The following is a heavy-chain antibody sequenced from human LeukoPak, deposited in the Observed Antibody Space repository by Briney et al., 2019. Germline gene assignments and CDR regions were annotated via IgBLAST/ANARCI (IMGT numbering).Heavy chain of an antibody. J-gene: IGHJ3*02. CDR2: IYYSGST. CDR3: ASMYYDILTGYYGTNAFDI. V-gene: IGHV4-59*01. Sequence: KPSETLSLTCTVSGGSISSYYWSWIRQPPGKGLEWIGYIYYSGSTNYNPSLKSRVTISVDTSKNQFSLKLSSVTAADTAVYYCASMYYDILTGYYGTNAFDIWGQGTMVTVSS. CDR1: GGSISSYY. D-gene: IGHD3-9*01.